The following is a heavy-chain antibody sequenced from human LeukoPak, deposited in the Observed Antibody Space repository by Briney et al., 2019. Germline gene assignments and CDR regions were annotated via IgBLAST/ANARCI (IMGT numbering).Heavy chain of an antibody. CDR1: GFTFSSYA. V-gene: IGHV3-23*01. CDR2: ITGSGGGT. CDR3: AKEVAAGRKGIDY. D-gene: IGHD6-6*01. Sequence: GGSLGLSCAASGFTFSSYAMSWVRQAPGKGLEWVSGITGSGGGTYYADSVKGRFTISRDSSSSTLFLQMKSLRAEDTATYYCAKEVAAGRKGIDYWGQGILVTVSS. J-gene: IGHJ4*02.